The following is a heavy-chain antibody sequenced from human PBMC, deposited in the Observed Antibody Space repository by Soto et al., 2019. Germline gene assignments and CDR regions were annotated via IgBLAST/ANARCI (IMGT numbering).Heavy chain of an antibody. Sequence: QVQLVQSGAEVKKPGASVKVSCKASGYTFTTYDISWVRQAPGQGLEWMGWIDTYNGDTNYAQNFQGRVTMTTDTSTSTAYMELWTLRSVDTAVYYCARNRDGNDSGVGGQGTLVTVSS. D-gene: IGHD3-10*01. CDR3: ARNRDGNDSGV. CDR2: IDTYNGDT. CDR1: GYTFTTYD. V-gene: IGHV1-18*01. J-gene: IGHJ1*01.